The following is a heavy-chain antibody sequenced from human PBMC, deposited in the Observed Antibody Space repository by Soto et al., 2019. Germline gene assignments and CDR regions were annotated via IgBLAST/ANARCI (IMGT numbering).Heavy chain of an antibody. CDR3: ARAVQYDYYYYGMDV. CDR1: GGTFSSYA. CDR2: IIPIFGTA. V-gene: IGHV1-69*13. D-gene: IGHD4-4*01. Sequence: SVKVSCKASGGTFSSYAISWVRQAPGQGLEWMGGIIPIFGTANYAQKFQGRVTITAVESTSTAYMELSSLRSEDTAVYYCARAVQYDYYYYGMDVWGQGTKVTVSS. J-gene: IGHJ6*02.